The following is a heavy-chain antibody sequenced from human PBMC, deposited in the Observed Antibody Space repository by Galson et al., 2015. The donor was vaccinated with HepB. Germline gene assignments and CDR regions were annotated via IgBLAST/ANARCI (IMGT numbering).Heavy chain of an antibody. Sequence: SVKVSCKASGGTFSSYAISWVRQAPGQGLEWMGGIIPIFGTANYAQKFQGRVTITADESTSTAYMELSSLRSEDTAVYYCGTGVPTTLYYYYYGMDVWGQGTTLTVSS. J-gene: IGHJ6*02. V-gene: IGHV1-69*13. D-gene: IGHD1-14*01. CDR3: GTGVPTTLYYYYYGMDV. CDR2: IIPIFGTA. CDR1: GGTFSSYA.